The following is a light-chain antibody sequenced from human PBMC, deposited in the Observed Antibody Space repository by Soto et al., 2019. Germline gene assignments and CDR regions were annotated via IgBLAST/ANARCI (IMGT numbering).Light chain of an antibody. Sequence: EIVLTQSPRTLSLSPGERATHSCRASQSVTSSYLAWYQQKPGQAPRLLIYDASSRATGIPDRFSGRGSGTDFTLTISRLEPEDFAVYYCQQYGSSPRTFGQGTKVDIK. CDR1: QSVTSSY. J-gene: IGKJ1*01. CDR3: QQYGSSPRT. CDR2: DAS. V-gene: IGKV3-20*01.